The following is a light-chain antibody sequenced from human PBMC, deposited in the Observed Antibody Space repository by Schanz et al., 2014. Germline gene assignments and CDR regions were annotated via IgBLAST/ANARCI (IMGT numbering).Light chain of an antibody. J-gene: IGKJ1*01. V-gene: IGKV1-39*01. CDR1: QSISRY. Sequence: DIQLTQSPSSLSVFVGDRVIITCRASQSISRYLNWYQQKPGKAPKLLIHSATTLHSGVPSRFSGTGSGTHFTLTISSLQPEDFATYYCQQTDTTPLKFGQGTKVEIK. CDR3: QQTDTTPLK. CDR2: SAT.